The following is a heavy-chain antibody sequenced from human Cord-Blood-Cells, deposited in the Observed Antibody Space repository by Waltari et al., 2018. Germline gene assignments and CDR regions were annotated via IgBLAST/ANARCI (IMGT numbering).Heavy chain of an antibody. J-gene: IGHJ6*03. V-gene: IGHV1-69*09. CDR1: GGTFSSYA. CDR3: ARVNSGYDYYYYYMDV. CDR2: SIPLHGIA. Sequence: QVQLVQSGAEVKKPGSSVKVSCKASGGTFSSYAISWVRQAPGQGLEWMGRSIPLHGIATYEQKCQGRVTITSAKSTSTAYMELSILSSEDTAVYYLARVNSGYDYYYYYMDVWGKGTTVTVS. D-gene: IGHD5-12*01.